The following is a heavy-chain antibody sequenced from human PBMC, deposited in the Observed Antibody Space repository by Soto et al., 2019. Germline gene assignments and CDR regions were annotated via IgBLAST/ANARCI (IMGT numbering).Heavy chain of an antibody. D-gene: IGHD3-16*01. CDR2: ISGSGGST. Sequence: EVQLLESGGGLVQPGGSLRLSCAASGFTFSTYAMTWVRHAPGKGLEWVSTISGSGGSTYYADSVKGRFTISRDNSKNTLYVHMNSLRGEDTAVYYCAKEGSSSLYYFDYWGQGTLVTVSA. J-gene: IGHJ4*02. CDR3: AKEGSSSLYYFDY. V-gene: IGHV3-23*01. CDR1: GFTFSTYA.